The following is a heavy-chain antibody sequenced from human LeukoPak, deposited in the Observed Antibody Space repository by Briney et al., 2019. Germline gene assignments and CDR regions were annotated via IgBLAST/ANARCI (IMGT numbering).Heavy chain of an antibody. D-gene: IGHD1-26*01. J-gene: IGHJ5*02. Sequence: SVKVSSKASGGTFGSYAISWVRQAPGQGLEWMGGIIPIFGTANYAQKFQGRVTIPTDESPSTAYMELSSLRSEDTAVYYCARGRRSGSYYVWFDPWGQGTLVTVSS. CDR3: ARGRRSGSYYVWFDP. CDR2: IIPIFGTA. V-gene: IGHV1-69*05. CDR1: GGTFGSYA.